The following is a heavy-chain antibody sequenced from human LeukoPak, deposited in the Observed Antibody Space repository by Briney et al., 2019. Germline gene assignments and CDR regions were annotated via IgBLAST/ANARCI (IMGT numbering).Heavy chain of an antibody. CDR3: ARERLIAGATVFDY. J-gene: IGHJ4*02. CDR2: IYCSGSS. Sequence: PSETLSLTCTVSGGSISSHYWSWIRQPPGKGLEWIGCIYCSGSSSYNPSLKSRVTISVDTSNTQFSLKLTSVTAADTAVYFCARERLIAGATVFDYWGQGTLVTVSS. CDR1: GGSISSHY. V-gene: IGHV4-59*11. D-gene: IGHD1-26*01.